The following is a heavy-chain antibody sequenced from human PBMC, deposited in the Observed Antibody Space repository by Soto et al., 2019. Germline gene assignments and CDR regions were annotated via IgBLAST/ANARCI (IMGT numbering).Heavy chain of an antibody. D-gene: IGHD3-10*01. V-gene: IGHV1-69*01. Sequence: QVQLVQSGAEVKKPGSSVKVSCKASGGTFSSYAISWVRQAPGQGLEWMGGIIPIFGTANYEQKFQGRVSITAEESTSTAYMELSSLRSEDTAVYYCAGDVMLNYGSGSYFEYWGQGTLVTVSS. CDR3: AGDVMLNYGSGSYFEY. J-gene: IGHJ4*02. CDR1: GGTFSSYA. CDR2: IIPIFGTA.